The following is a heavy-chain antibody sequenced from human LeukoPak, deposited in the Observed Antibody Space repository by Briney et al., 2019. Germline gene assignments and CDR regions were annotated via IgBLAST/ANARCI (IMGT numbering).Heavy chain of an antibody. CDR1: GYTFTSYD. V-gene: IGHV1-8*01. D-gene: IGHD3-22*01. J-gene: IGHJ4*02. Sequence: ASVKVSCEASGYTFTSYDINWVRQATGQGLEWMGWMNPNSGNTGYAQKFQGRVTMTRNTSISTAYMELSSLRSEDTAVYYCARGYYYDSSGYCPFDYWGQGTLVTVSS. CDR3: ARGYYYDSSGYCPFDY. CDR2: MNPNSGNT.